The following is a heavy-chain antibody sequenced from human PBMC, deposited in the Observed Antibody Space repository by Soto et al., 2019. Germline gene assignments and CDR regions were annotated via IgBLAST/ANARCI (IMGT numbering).Heavy chain of an antibody. CDR2: TWYDGNDK. CDR1: GFSFSTYG. CDR3: VLWPPYYFDY. J-gene: IGHJ4*02. D-gene: IGHD3-10*01. V-gene: IGHV3-33*01. Sequence: GGSLRLSCAASGFSFSTYGMHWVRQAPGKGLEWVAVTWYDGNDKYYADSVKGRFTISRDNSKDTLYLQMNSLRAEDTAVYYCVLWPPYYFDYWGQGTLVTVSS.